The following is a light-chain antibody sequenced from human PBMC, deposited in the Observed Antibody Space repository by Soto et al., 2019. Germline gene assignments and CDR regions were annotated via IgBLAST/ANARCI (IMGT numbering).Light chain of an antibody. CDR3: LLYYSGARGV. Sequence: QAVVTQEPSLTVSPGGTVTLTCGSSTGAVTSGHYPYWFQQKPGQAPRTLIYDTSNKHSWTPARFSGSLLGGKAALTLSGAQPEDEAEYYCLLYYSGARGVFGTGTKVT. V-gene: IGLV7-46*01. CDR2: DTS. CDR1: TGAVTSGHY. J-gene: IGLJ1*01.